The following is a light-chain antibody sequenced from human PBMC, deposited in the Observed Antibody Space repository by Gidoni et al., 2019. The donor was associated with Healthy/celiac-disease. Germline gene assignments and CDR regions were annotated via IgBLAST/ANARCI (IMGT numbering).Light chain of an antibody. CDR2: YDS. CDR3: QVWDSSSDHPV. V-gene: IGLV3-21*04. Sequence: SYVLTQPPSVSVAPGQTARITCGGNNIGSKSVHWYQQKPGQAPVLVIYYDSDRPSGIPERFSGSNSGNTATLTISRVEAGDEDDYYCQVWDSSSDHPVFGGGTKLTVL. CDR1: NIGSKS. J-gene: IGLJ3*02.